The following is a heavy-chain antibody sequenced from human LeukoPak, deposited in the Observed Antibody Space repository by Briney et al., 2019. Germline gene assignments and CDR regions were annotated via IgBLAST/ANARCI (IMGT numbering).Heavy chain of an antibody. CDR3: ASSPPPYYYYMDV. J-gene: IGHJ6*03. Sequence: SETLSLTCTVSGGSISSYYWSWIRQPPGKGLEWIGYIYYSGTTNYNPSLKSRVTISVDTSKNQFSLKLSSVTAADTAVYYGASSPPPYYYYMDVWGKGTMVTVSS. V-gene: IGHV4-59*01. CDR2: IYYSGTT. CDR1: GGSISSYY.